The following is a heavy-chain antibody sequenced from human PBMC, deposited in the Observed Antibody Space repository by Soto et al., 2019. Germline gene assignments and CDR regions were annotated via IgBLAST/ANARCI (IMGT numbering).Heavy chain of an antibody. CDR1: GGSISSGGYY. J-gene: IGHJ3*02. V-gene: IGHV4-31*03. Sequence: PSETLSLTCTVSGGSISSGGYYWSWIRQHPGKGLEWIGYIYYSGSTYYNPSLKSRVTISVDTSKNQFSLKLSSVTAADTAVYYCARGNLGYYDILTGYSGAFDIWGQGTMVTVSS. CDR2: IYYSGST. CDR3: ARGNLGYYDILTGYSGAFDI. D-gene: IGHD3-9*01.